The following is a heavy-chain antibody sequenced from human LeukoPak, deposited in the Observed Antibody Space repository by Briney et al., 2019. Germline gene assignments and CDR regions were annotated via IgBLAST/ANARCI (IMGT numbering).Heavy chain of an antibody. V-gene: IGHV3-23*01. CDR2: ISGSGGGT. CDR1: GFTFSSYA. Sequence: GGSLRLSCAASGFTFSSYAMSWVRQAPGKGLEWVSAISGSGGGTYYADSVKGRFTISRDNSKNTLYLQMNSLRAEDTAVYYCAKGVGSPLYFDYWGQGTLVTVSS. J-gene: IGHJ4*02. CDR3: AKGVGSPLYFDY. D-gene: IGHD1-26*01.